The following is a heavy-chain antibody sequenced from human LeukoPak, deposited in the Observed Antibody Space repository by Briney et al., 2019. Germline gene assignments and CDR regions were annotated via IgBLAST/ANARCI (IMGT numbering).Heavy chain of an antibody. CDR1: GFTFSSYD. CDR3: AKRGNPAVGHHYLDV. V-gene: IGHV3-23*01. Sequence: GGSLRLSCAASGFTFSSYDMSWVRQAPGKGREWVSSITISGGSTFYADSVMGRFSISRDNYKNTLYLQMNSLSAEDTAVYYCAKRGNPAVGHHYLDVWGKGTTVSVSS. CDR2: ITISGGST. J-gene: IGHJ6*03. D-gene: IGHD2-2*01.